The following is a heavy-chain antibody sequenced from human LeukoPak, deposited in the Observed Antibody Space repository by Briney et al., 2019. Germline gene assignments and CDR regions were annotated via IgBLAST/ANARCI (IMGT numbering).Heavy chain of an antibody. Sequence: GGSLRLSCEASGFSFNKHRMNWVRQAPGKGLEWVSDISSSSSTIHYADSVKGRFTISRDNAKNSLYLQMNNLRDEDTAVYYCAICHCNTTSCPYCFAMDVWGQGTTVTVSS. CDR1: GFSFNKHR. J-gene: IGHJ6*02. D-gene: IGHD2-2*01. CDR2: ISSSSSTI. V-gene: IGHV3-48*02. CDR3: AICHCNTTSCPYCFAMDV.